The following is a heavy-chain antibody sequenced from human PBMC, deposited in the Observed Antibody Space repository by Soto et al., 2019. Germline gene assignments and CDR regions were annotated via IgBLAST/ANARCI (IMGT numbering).Heavy chain of an antibody. CDR2: ISWNSGSI. CDR3: AKDSAHYYGSGGRNWFDP. V-gene: IGHV3-9*01. J-gene: IGHJ5*02. CDR1: GFTFDDYA. D-gene: IGHD3-10*01. Sequence: SLRLSCAAFGFTFDDYAMHWVRQAPGKGLEWVSGISWNSGSIGYADSVKGRFTISRDNAKNSLYLQMNSLRAEDTALYYCAKDSAHYYGSGGRNWFDPWGQGTLGTVSS.